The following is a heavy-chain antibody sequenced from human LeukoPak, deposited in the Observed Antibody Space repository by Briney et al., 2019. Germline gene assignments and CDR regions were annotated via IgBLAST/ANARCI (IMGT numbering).Heavy chain of an antibody. CDR3: ARGLHRRCSGGICYQPFDY. J-gene: IGHJ4*02. D-gene: IGHD2-15*01. CDR2: IRYDGSKI. CDR1: GFTFSSYG. Sequence: GGSLRLSCAAPGFTFSSYGMHWVRQAPGKGLEWVAFIRYDGSKIYYADSVKGRFTISRDNSRNTLYLQMNSLRAEDSAVYYCARGLHRRCSGGICYQPFDYWGQGTLVTVSS. V-gene: IGHV3-30*02.